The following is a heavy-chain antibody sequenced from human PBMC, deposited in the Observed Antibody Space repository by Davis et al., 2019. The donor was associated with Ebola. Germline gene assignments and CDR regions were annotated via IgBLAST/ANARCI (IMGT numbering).Heavy chain of an antibody. Sequence: GGSLRLSCAASGFTFDDYAMHWVRQAPGKGLEWVSGISWNSGSIGYADSVKGRFTISRDNSKNTLYLQMNSLRAEDTAVYYCAREGAAQGIDYWGQGTLVTVSS. D-gene: IGHD6-13*01. CDR3: AREGAAQGIDY. CDR2: ISWNSGSI. J-gene: IGHJ4*02. CDR1: GFTFDDYA. V-gene: IGHV3-9*01.